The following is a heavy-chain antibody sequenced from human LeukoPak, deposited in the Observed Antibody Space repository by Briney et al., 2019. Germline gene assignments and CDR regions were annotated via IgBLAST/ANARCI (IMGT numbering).Heavy chain of an antibody. V-gene: IGHV1-2*02. CDR1: GYTFSDYF. CDR3: ARGWGSLYYFDF. CDR2: INPKSGVT. D-gene: IGHD3-16*01. Sequence: GASVKVSCKASGYTFSDYFVHWVRQAPGQGLEWMGWINPKSGVTKYAQKFQGRVTMVRDTATSTVYMDLSSPTSDDTAVYFCARGWGSLYYFDFWGQGTLVTVSS. J-gene: IGHJ4*02.